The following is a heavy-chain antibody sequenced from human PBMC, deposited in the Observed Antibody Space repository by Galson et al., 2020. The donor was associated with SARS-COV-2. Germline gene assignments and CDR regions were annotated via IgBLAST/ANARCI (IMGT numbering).Heavy chain of an antibody. CDR1: GFTLSSYS. CDR3: ARPQGPTILWGNGLDV. J-gene: IGHJ6*02. Sequence: GGSLRLSCAASGFTLSSYSMSWVRQAPGKGLEWVSSISSSSDAIYYVDSVKGRFTISRDNAKNSLYLQMNSLRAEDTAVYYCARPQGPTILWGNGLDVWGQGTTVTVSS. V-gene: IGHV3-21*01. CDR2: ISSSSDAI. D-gene: IGHD3-16*01.